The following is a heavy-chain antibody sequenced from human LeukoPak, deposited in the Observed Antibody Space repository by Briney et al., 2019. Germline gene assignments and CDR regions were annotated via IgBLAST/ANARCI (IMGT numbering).Heavy chain of an antibody. Sequence: PGGSLRLSCTASGFTVSTNYMSWVRQAPGKGLEWVSVIYSGGRTYYADSVKGRFTVSRDTPKNTVSLQMNRLTAEDTAVYYCARNSYGSGSYPSLFDYWGQGTLVTVSS. J-gene: IGHJ4*02. CDR1: GFTVSTNY. D-gene: IGHD3-10*01. V-gene: IGHV3-66*02. CDR2: IYSGGRT. CDR3: ARNSYGSGSYPSLFDY.